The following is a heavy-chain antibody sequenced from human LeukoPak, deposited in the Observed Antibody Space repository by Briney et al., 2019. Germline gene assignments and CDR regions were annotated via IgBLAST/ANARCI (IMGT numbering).Heavy chain of an antibody. V-gene: IGHV3-33*01. Sequence: GGSLRLSCAASGFTFSSYGMHWVRQAPGKGLEWVAVIWYDGSNKYYADSVKGRFTISRDNSKNTLYLQMNSLRAEDTAVYYCARERQLVLLDYWAREPWSPSPQ. J-gene: IGHJ4*02. D-gene: IGHD6-6*01. CDR2: IWYDGSNK. CDR3: ARERQLVLLDY. CDR1: GFTFSSYG.